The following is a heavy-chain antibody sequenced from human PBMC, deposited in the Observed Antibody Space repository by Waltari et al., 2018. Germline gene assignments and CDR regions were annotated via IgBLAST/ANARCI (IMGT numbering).Heavy chain of an antibody. J-gene: IGHJ6*02. CDR1: GFTVSSNY. V-gene: IGHV3-53*01. D-gene: IGHD2-21*01. CDR3: ASDPGIANGMDG. CDR2: IKGGGIT. Sequence: EVQLAESGGGLIQPGGSLRLSCAASGFTVSSNYMSWVRQAPGKGLEWVSVIKGGGITDDSDSVKGRFTISTDTSRNTLYLQMNSLRAEDTAVYYCASDPGIANGMDGWGQGTTVTVSS.